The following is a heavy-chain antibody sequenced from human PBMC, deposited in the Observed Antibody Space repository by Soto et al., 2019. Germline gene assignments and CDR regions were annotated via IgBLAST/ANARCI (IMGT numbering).Heavy chain of an antibody. CDR1: GFTFSSYA. Sequence: GGSLRLSCAASGFTFSSYAMSWVRQAPGKGLEWVSAISGSGGSTYYADSVKGRFTISRDNSKNTLYLQMNSLRAEDTAVYYCAKDGHDRWGLIGEAYYYDSSGYSYYFDYWGQGTLVTVSS. CDR3: AKDGHDRWGLIGEAYYYDSSGYSYYFDY. V-gene: IGHV3-23*01. CDR2: ISGSGGST. D-gene: IGHD3-22*01. J-gene: IGHJ4*02.